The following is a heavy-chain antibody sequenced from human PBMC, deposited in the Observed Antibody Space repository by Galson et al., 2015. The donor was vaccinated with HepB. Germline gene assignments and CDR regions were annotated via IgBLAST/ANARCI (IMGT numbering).Heavy chain of an antibody. V-gene: IGHV3-74*01. D-gene: IGHD6-19*01. CDR2: INIDGSDI. Sequence: SLRLSCAASGFTFSTYWMHWARQAPGKGLVWVSHINIDGSDIKYADSVRGRFTISRDNARNTLDLQMNSLTAEDTATYYCVRGSSDWLGLDYWRQGALVIVSS. CDR3: VRGSSDWLGLDY. J-gene: IGHJ4*02. CDR1: GFTFSTYW.